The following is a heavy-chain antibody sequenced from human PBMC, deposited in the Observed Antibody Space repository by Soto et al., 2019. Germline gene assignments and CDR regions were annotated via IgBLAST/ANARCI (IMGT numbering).Heavy chain of an antibody. CDR1: GFTFSSYA. CDR2: ISGSGGNT. V-gene: IGHV3-23*01. J-gene: IGHJ6*02. Sequence: EVQLLESGGGLVQPGGSLRLSCAASGFTFSSYAMSWVRQAPGKGLEWVSAISGSGGNTYYADSVKGRFTISRDNSKKTMYQQKNSLRAADTAVYYCAKGVSVAGPHCDCMDVWGQGTTVTVSS. CDR3: AKGVSVAGPHCDCMDV. D-gene: IGHD2-21*02.